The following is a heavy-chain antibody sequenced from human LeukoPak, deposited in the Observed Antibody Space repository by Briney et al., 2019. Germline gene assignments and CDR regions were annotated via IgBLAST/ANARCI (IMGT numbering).Heavy chain of an antibody. J-gene: IGHJ6*02. CDR3: AKELDDSSGYYLGYYYGMDV. CDR1: GFTFSSYA. D-gene: IGHD3-22*01. Sequence: GGSLRLSCAASGFTFSSYAMSWVRQAPGRGLEWVSAISGSGGSTYYADSVKGRFTISRDNSKNTLYLQMNSLRAEDTAVYYCAKELDDSSGYYLGYYYGMDVWGQGTTVTVSS. V-gene: IGHV3-23*01. CDR2: ISGSGGST.